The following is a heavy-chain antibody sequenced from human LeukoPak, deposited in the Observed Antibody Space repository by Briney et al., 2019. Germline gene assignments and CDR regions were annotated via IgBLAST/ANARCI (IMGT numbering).Heavy chain of an antibody. V-gene: IGHV3-23*01. J-gene: IGHJ5*02. Sequence: GGSLRLSCAASGFTFSSYAMSWVRQAPGKGLEWVSAISGSGGSTYYADSVKGRFTISRDNSKSTLYLQMNSLRAEDTAVYYCAKFRSSWYWFDPWGQGTLVTVSS. CDR3: AKFRSSWYWFDP. D-gene: IGHD6-13*01. CDR1: GFTFSSYA. CDR2: ISGSGGST.